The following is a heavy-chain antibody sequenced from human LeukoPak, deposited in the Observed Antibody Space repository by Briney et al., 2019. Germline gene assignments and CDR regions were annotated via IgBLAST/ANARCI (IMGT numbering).Heavy chain of an antibody. V-gene: IGHV1-46*01. D-gene: IGHD6-13*01. Sequence: ASVKVSCKASGYTFTSYWILWVRQAPGQGLEWTGLINPDGGSTAYAHRFQGRVTMTRDTSTSTVYMDFSSLRSEDTALYYCARAPRNSSTMLDYWGQGTLVTVSS. CDR2: INPDGGST. CDR1: GYTFTSYW. J-gene: IGHJ4*02. CDR3: ARAPRNSSTMLDY.